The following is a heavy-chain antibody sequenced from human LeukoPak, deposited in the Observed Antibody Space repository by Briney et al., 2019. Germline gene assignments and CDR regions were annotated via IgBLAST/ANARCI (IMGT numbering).Heavy chain of an antibody. CDR2: ISGSGGST. V-gene: IGHV3-23*01. Sequence: PGGSLRLSCAASGFTFSSYAMSWVRQAPGKGLEWVSAISGSGGSTYYADSVKGRFTISRDNSKNPLYLQMNSPRAEDTAVYYCAKDGWPSQEQWLEYYFDYWGQGTLVTVSS. J-gene: IGHJ4*02. D-gene: IGHD6-19*01. CDR1: GFTFSSYA. CDR3: AKDGWPSQEQWLEYYFDY.